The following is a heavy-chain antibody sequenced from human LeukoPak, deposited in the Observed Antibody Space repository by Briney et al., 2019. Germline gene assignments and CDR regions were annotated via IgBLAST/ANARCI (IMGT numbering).Heavy chain of an antibody. J-gene: IGHJ4*02. Sequence: SETLSLTCTVSGGSISSSSYYWGWIRQPPGKGLEWIGSIYYSGSTYYNPSLKSRVTISVDTSKNQFSLKLSSVTAADTAVYYCARATGYSSGRRLDYWGQGTLVTVSS. CDR2: IYYSGST. V-gene: IGHV4-39*01. CDR3: ARATGYSSGRRLDY. CDR1: GGSISSSSYY. D-gene: IGHD6-19*01.